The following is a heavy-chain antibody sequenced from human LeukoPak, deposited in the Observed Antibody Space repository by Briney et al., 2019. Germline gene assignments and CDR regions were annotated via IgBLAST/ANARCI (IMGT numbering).Heavy chain of an antibody. D-gene: IGHD3-10*01. CDR2: TNSDGIST. CDR1: GLTFSNYW. CDR3: ARGGIMVRGVYY. Sequence: GGSLRLSCAASGLTFSNYWMHWVRQAPGKGLVWVSRTNSDGISTSYADSVKGRFTVSRDNAKNTLYLQMNSLRAEDTAVYYCARGGIMVRGVYYWGQGTLVTVSS. J-gene: IGHJ4*02. V-gene: IGHV3-74*01.